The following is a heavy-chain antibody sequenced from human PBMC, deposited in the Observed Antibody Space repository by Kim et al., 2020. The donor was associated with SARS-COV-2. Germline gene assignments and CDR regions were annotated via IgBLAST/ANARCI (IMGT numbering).Heavy chain of an antibody. CDR1: GFTFSSYS. V-gene: IGHV3-21*01. J-gene: IGHJ6*02. Sequence: GGSLRLSCAASGFTFSSYSMNWVRQAPGKGLEWVSSISSSSSYIYYADSVKGRFTISRDNAKNSLYLQMNSLRAEDTAVYYCASLPGIAVAGRYYYYGMDVWGQGTTVTVSS. CDR2: ISSSSSYI. CDR3: ASLPGIAVAGRYYYYGMDV. D-gene: IGHD6-19*01.